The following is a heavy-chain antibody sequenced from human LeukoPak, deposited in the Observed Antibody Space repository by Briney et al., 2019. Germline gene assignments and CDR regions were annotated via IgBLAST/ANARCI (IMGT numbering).Heavy chain of an antibody. CDR2: IYYSGST. J-gene: IGHJ6*03. Sequence: SETLSLICSVSGGSTSSSSYYWGWIRQPPGKGLEWIGSIYYSGSTYYNPSLKSRVTISVDTSKNQFSLKLSSVTAADTAVYYCACVGYYYYYMDVWGKGTTVTVSS. CDR1: GGSTSSSSYY. CDR3: ACVGYYYYYMDV. V-gene: IGHV4-39*07. D-gene: IGHD1-26*01.